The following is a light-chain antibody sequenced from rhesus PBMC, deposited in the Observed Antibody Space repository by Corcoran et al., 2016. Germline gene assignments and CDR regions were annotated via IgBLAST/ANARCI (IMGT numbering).Light chain of an antibody. Sequence: DIQMTQSPSSLSASVGDRVTITCRASQGITNDLAWYQQKPGESPNLLIYEASSLQSGTPSRFSGGGSGTDFTLTISTLQSEDCATYYCLHYYGSPYSFGQGTKVEIK. CDR2: EAS. J-gene: IGKJ2*01. V-gene: IGKV1S17*01. CDR3: LHYYGSPYS. CDR1: QGITND.